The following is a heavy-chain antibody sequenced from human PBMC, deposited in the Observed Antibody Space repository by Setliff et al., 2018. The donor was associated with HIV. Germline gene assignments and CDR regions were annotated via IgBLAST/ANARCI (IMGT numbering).Heavy chain of an antibody. V-gene: IGHV1-69*17. D-gene: IGHD3-22*01. J-gene: IGHJ3*02. CDR2: IIPVFRMT. Sequence: CKTSALSWVRQAPGQGLEWMGGIIPVFRMTDYAEKFQGRLTMTRDTSRSTVYMELSSLRSEDTAMYYCARCYYDSSGPTDAFDIWGQGTVVTVSS. CDR1: CKTSA. CDR3: ARCYYDSSGPTDAFDI.